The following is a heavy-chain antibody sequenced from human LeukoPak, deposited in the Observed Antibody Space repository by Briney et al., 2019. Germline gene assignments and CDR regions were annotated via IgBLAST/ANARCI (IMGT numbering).Heavy chain of an antibody. Sequence: SETLSLTCAVSGGSISSGGYSWSWIRQPPGKGLEWIGYIYHSGSTYYNPSLKSRVTISVDRSKNQFSLKLSSVTAADTAVYYCASSGSHGAFDIWGQGTMVTVSS. CDR2: IYHSGST. CDR1: GGSISSGGYS. V-gene: IGHV4-30-2*01. CDR3: ASSGSHGAFDI. D-gene: IGHD1-26*01. J-gene: IGHJ3*02.